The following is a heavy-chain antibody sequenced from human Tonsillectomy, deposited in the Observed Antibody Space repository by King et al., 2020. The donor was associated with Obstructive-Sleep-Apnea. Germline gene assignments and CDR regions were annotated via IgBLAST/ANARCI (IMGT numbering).Heavy chain of an antibody. CDR1: GGSISSGDYY. CDR3: ARKGKWLQSLPFDY. D-gene: IGHD5-24*01. CDR2: IYYSGST. V-gene: IGHV4-30-4*01. J-gene: IGHJ4*02. Sequence: QLQESGPGLVKPSQTLSLTCTVSGGSISSGDYYWHWIRQPPGQGLEWIGYIYYSGSTYYNPSLKSRVTISLDTSKNQFSLKVNSMTDADTAVYYCARKGKWLQSLPFDYWGQGTLVTVSA.